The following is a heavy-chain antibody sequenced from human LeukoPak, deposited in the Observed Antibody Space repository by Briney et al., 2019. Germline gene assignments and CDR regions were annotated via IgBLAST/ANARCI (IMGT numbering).Heavy chain of an antibody. Sequence: SETLSLTCTVSGGSISNYYWSWIRQPAGKGLEWIGRIYTSGSTNYNPSLKSRVTISVDTSKNQFSLKLSSVTAADTAVYYCARENLDYDIDYWGQGTLVTVSS. V-gene: IGHV4-4*07. CDR2: IYTSGST. D-gene: IGHD4-17*01. CDR3: ARENLDYDIDY. J-gene: IGHJ4*02. CDR1: GGSISNYY.